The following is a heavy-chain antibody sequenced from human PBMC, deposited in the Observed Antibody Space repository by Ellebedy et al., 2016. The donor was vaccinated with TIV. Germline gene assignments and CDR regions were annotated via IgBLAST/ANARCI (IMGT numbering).Heavy chain of an antibody. D-gene: IGHD6-19*01. CDR3: ARDFRQWLAQGDALDV. J-gene: IGHJ6*02. V-gene: IGHV3-48*01. Sequence: PGGSLRLSCAASGFTFSLYSMNWVRQAPGKGLEWISYISSGSSSIYYADSVKGRFTITRDNHKNLLYLQMSSLRVEDTAVYYCARDFRQWLAQGDALDVWGQGTTVTVSS. CDR2: ISSGSSSI. CDR1: GFTFSLYS.